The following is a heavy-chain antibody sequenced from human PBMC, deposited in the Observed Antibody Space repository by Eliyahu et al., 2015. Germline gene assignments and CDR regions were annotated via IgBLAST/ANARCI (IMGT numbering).Heavy chain of an antibody. CDR1: GGTFSSXA. Sequence: QVQLVQSGAEVKKPGSSVKVSCKASGGTFSSXAISWVRQAPGQGLEWMGGIIPIFGTANYAQKFQGRVTITADESTSTAYMELSSLRSEDTAVYYCARVKGGIAVAGTLNWFDPWGQGTLVTVSS. V-gene: IGHV1-69*01. D-gene: IGHD6-19*01. CDR3: ARVKGGIAVAGTLNWFDP. CDR2: IIPIFGTA. J-gene: IGHJ5*02.